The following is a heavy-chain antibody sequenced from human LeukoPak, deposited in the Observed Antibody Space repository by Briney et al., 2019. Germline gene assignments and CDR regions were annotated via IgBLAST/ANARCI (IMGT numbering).Heavy chain of an antibody. D-gene: IGHD1-26*01. CDR3: ARQPDDEIVGATRFDY. CDR1: GYTFTSYG. V-gene: IGHV1-18*01. J-gene: IGHJ4*02. CDR2: ISAYNGNT. Sequence: ASVKVSCKASGYTFTSYGISWVRQAPGQGLEWMGWISAYNGNTNYAQKLQGRVTMTTDTSTSTVYMELRSLRSDDTAVYYCARQPDDEIVGATRFDYWGQGTLVTVSS.